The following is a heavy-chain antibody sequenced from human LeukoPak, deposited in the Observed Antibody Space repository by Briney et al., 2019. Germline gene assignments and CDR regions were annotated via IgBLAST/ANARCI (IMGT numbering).Heavy chain of an antibody. CDR2: IYYSGSS. V-gene: IGHV4-39*02. CDR1: GGSVSSGGSY. CDR3: AGLSLAAAGTAYYFEN. J-gene: IGHJ4*02. D-gene: IGHD6-13*01. Sequence: PSETLSLTCTVSGGSVSSGGSYWAWIRQPPGTGLEWIGSIYYSGSSYYNPSLKSRVTISVDMSKSHFSLKVNSVTAADTAVYYCAGLSLAAAGTAYYFENWGQGTLVTVSS.